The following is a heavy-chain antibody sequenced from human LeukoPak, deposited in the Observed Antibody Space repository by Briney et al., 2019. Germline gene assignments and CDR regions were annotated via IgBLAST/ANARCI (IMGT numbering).Heavy chain of an antibody. V-gene: IGHV4-39*01. Sequence: ASETLSLTCTVSGGSISSSSYYWGWIRQPPGKGLEWIVSIYYSGSTYYNPSLKSRVTISVDTSKNQFSLKLSSVTAADTAVYYCARHFNAYYYDSSGYAIDYWGQGTLVTVSS. CDR1: GGSISSSSYY. D-gene: IGHD3-22*01. J-gene: IGHJ4*02. CDR3: ARHFNAYYYDSSGYAIDY. CDR2: IYYSGST.